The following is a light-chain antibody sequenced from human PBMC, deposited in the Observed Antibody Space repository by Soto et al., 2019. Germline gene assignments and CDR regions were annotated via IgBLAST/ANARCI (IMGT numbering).Light chain of an antibody. Sequence: QSVLTQPASVSGSPGQSITISCTGSRLDIDAYDFVSWYQQHPGKAPRLIIYEVSNRPSGISNRFSGSKSGITASLTISGLQAEDEADYYFSSFTSTNALVFGAGTKVTVL. CDR2: EVS. J-gene: IGLJ1*01. CDR3: SSFTSTNALV. CDR1: RLDIDAYDF. V-gene: IGLV2-14*01.